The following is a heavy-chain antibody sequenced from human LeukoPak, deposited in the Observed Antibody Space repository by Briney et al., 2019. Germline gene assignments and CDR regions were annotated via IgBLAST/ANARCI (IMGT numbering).Heavy chain of an antibody. CDR1: GYTFTSYG. CDR3: ARGRIWFGELLRSINDAFDI. J-gene: IGHJ3*02. CDR2: ISAYNGNT. V-gene: IGHV1-18*01. D-gene: IGHD3-10*01. Sequence: ASVKVSCKASGYTFTSYGISWVRQAPGQGLEWMGWISAYNGNTNYAQKLQGRVTTTTDTSTSTAYMELRSLRSDDTAVYYCARGRIWFGELLRSINDAFDIWGQGTMVTVSS.